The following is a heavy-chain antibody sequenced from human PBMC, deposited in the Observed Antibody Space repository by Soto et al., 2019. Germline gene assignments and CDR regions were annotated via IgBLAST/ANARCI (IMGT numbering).Heavy chain of an antibody. J-gene: IGHJ4*02. CDR3: AKTTVVTINFIDY. CDR2: ISGSGGST. Sequence: EVQLLESGGGLVQPGGSLRLSCAASGFTFSSYAMSWVRQAPGKGLEWVSAISGSGGSTYYADSVKGRFTISRDNSKNTLYLQLNSLRAEDTAVYYCAKTTVVTINFIDYWGQGTLVTVSS. D-gene: IGHD4-17*01. V-gene: IGHV3-23*01. CDR1: GFTFSSYA.